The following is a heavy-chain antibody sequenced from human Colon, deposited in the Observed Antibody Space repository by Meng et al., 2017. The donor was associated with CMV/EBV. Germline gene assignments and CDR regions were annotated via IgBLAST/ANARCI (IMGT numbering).Heavy chain of an antibody. J-gene: IGHJ6*02. CDR2: IYGGSSST. V-gene: IGHV3-23*03. CDR1: GFTFSSYA. Sequence: GESLKISCAASGFTFSSYAMSWVRRAPGKGLEWVSMIYGGSSSTYYADSVRGRFTVSRDDSKNTLYLQMNGLRVEDTAVYYCAKDFDRGMEQYYGLDVWGQGTTVTVSS. CDR3: AKDFDRGMEQYYGLDV. D-gene: IGHD3-16*01.